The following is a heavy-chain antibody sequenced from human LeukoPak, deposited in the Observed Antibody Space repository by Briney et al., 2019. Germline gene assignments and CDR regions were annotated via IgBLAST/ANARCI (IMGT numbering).Heavy chain of an antibody. J-gene: IGHJ5*02. Sequence: GSLRLSCAASGFTVSSNYMSWVRQPPGKGLEWIGSIYYSGSTYYSPSLKSRVTISVDTSKNQFSLKLSSVTAADTAVYYCARLLRVRYCSTTTCNWFDPWGQGTLVTVSS. D-gene: IGHD2-2*01. CDR2: IYYSGST. CDR3: ARLLRVRYCSTTTCNWFDP. V-gene: IGHV4-39*07. CDR1: GFTVSSNY.